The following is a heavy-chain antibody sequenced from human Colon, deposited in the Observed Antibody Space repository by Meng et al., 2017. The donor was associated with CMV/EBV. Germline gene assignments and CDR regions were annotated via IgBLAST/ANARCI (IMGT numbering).Heavy chain of an antibody. CDR2: IRAYHANT. CDR3: ARGGFCNGGSCRYYFDY. Sequence: FLSRGLSLGRPAPGQGLGLIGWIRAYHANTNDAPKLQGRVTMTADTSTSTTYMELRRLRSDDTAVYYWARGGFCNGGSCRYYFDYWGQGTLVTVSS. J-gene: IGHJ4*02. D-gene: IGHD2-15*01. V-gene: IGHV1-18*01. CDR1: FLSRG.